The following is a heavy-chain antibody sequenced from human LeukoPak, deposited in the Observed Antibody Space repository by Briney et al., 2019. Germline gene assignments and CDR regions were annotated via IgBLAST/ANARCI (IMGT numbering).Heavy chain of an antibody. J-gene: IGHJ6*02. V-gene: IGHV5-51*01. Sequence: KRGESLKISCKGSGYSFTSYWIGWVRQMPGKGLEWMGIIYPGDSDTRYSPSFQGQVTISADKSISTAYLQWSSLKASDTAMYYCARQQGSYYYGMDVWGQGTTVTVSS. CDR3: ARQQGSYYYGMDV. CDR2: IYPGDSDT. CDR1: GYSFTSYW.